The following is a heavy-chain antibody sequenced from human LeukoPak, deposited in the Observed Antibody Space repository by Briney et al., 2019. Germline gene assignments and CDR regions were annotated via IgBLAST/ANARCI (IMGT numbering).Heavy chain of an antibody. Sequence: GGSLRLSCAASGFTFGTYAMTWVRQAPGMGLEWVSTILNNGVSTYHADSVKGRFTISRDNSRNTLHLQMNSLRAEDMAVYYCAKGGGRPLDDAFDVWGQGTMVTVSS. CDR3: AKGGGRPLDDAFDV. CDR2: ILNNGVST. CDR1: GFTFGTYA. V-gene: IGHV3-23*01. J-gene: IGHJ3*01.